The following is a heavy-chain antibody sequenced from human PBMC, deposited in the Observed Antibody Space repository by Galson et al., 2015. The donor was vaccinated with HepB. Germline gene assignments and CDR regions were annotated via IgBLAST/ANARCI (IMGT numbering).Heavy chain of an antibody. V-gene: IGHV4-31*03. CDR2: IYYSGST. D-gene: IGHD7-27*01. CDR3: ARVLPETGDPFGAFDI. CDR1: GGSISSGGYY. Sequence: TLSLTCTVSGGSISSGGYYWSWIRQHPGKGLEWIGYIYYSGSTYYNPSLKSRVTISVDTSKNQFSLKLSSVTAADTAVYYCARVLPETGDPFGAFDIWGQGTMVTVSS. J-gene: IGHJ3*02.